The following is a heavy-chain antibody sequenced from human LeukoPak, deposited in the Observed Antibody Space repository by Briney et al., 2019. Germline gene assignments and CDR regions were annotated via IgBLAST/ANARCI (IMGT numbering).Heavy chain of an antibody. CDR1: RFTFSSYA. CDR3: ARDRRYDILTGFSNFFDY. J-gene: IGHJ4*02. D-gene: IGHD3-9*01. Sequence: GGSLRLSCAASRFTFSSYAMHWVRQAPGKGLEWVAVISYDGSNECYADSVKGRFTISRDNSKNTVYLQMNSLRGEDTAVYYCARDRRYDILTGFSNFFDYWGQGTLVTVAS. CDR2: ISYDGSNE. V-gene: IGHV3-30-3*01.